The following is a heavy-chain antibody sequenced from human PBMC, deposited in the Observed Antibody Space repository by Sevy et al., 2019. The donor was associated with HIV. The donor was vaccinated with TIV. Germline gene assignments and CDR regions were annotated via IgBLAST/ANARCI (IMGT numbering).Heavy chain of an antibody. CDR2: FSFGCGKI. V-gene: IGHV3-23*01. J-gene: IGHJ4*02. CDR1: GFTFSKYS. CDR3: AREGCTKPHDY. Sequence: GGSLRLSCEASGFTFSKYSMSWIRQTPGKGLEWVSTFSFGCGKINYADSVKGRFTISRDDSRNTFYLQMNSLRAEDTALYYCAREGCTKPHDYWGQGTVVTVSS. D-gene: IGHD2-8*01.